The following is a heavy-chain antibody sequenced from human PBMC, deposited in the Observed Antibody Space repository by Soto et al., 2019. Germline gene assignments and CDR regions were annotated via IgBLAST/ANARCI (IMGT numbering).Heavy chain of an antibody. V-gene: IGHV3-23*01. Sequence: GGSLRLSCAASGFTFSNYALSWVRQSPGKGLEWVSAISGSGGTTYYTDSVKGRFTISRDNSKNTLYLQMTSLRAEDTAVYYCAKESDFWSGKGKLFDYWGQGTLVTVSS. CDR2: ISGSGGTT. CDR3: AKESDFWSGKGKLFDY. CDR1: GFTFSNYA. D-gene: IGHD3-3*01. J-gene: IGHJ4*02.